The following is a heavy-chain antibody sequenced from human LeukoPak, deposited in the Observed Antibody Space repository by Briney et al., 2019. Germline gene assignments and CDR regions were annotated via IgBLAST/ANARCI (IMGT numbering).Heavy chain of an antibody. CDR2: ISAYNGNT. CDR1: GYTFTSYG. Sequence: ASVKVSCKASGYTFTSYGISWVRQAPGQGLEWMGWISAYNGNTNYAQKLQGRVTMTTDTSTSTAYMELSSLRSEDTAVYYCARGARKYDFWSGYYTPFDYWGQGTLVTVSS. J-gene: IGHJ4*02. CDR3: ARGARKYDFWSGYYTPFDY. D-gene: IGHD3-3*01. V-gene: IGHV1-18*01.